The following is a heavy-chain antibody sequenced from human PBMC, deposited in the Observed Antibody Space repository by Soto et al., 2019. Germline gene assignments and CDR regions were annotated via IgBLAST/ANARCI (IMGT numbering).Heavy chain of an antibody. Sequence: EVQLVQSGAEVKKPGESLRISCQGSGYSFTGSWISWVRQMPGEGLEWMGRVDPSDSYINYSPSFQGRVTISADKSISTAYLQWISLKASDTAMYYCARRGSSSSFFYDSWGQGTLVTVSS. CDR3: ARRGSSSSFFYDS. CDR2: VDPSDSYI. D-gene: IGHD6-6*01. CDR1: GYSFTGSW. V-gene: IGHV5-10-1*03. J-gene: IGHJ4*02.